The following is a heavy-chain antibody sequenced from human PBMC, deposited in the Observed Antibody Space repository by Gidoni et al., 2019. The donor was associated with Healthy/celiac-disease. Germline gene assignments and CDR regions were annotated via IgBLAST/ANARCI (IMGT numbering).Heavy chain of an antibody. J-gene: IGHJ4*02. Sequence: EVQLVESGGGLVKPGGSLRLSCAASGFTFSSYSMNWVRQAPGKGLEWVSSISSSSSYIYYADPVKGRFTISRDNAKNSLYLQMNSLRAEDTAVYYCAREDGGNFAYWGQVTLVTVSS. CDR1: GFTFSSYS. CDR3: AREDGGNFAY. D-gene: IGHD2-15*01. V-gene: IGHV3-21*01. CDR2: ISSSSSYI.